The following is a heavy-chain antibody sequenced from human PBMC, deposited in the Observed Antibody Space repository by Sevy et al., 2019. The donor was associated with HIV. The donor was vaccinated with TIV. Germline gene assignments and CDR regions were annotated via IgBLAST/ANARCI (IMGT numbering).Heavy chain of an antibody. D-gene: IGHD6-13*01. Sequence: GGYLRLSCAASGFTFSSYAMHWVRQAPGKGLEWVAVISYDGSNKYYADSVKGRFTISRDNSKNTLYLQMNSLRAEDTAVYYCARDRYSSSPDAFDIWGQGTMVTVSS. CDR3: ARDRYSSSPDAFDI. CDR1: GFTFSSYA. V-gene: IGHV3-30-3*01. J-gene: IGHJ3*02. CDR2: ISYDGSNK.